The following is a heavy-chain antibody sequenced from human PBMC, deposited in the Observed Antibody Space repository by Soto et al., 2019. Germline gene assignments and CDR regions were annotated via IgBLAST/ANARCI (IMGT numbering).Heavy chain of an antibody. CDR2: ISSGSAAI. Sequence: EVQLVESGGGLVQPGGSLRLSCEASGFTFSSYSMNWVRQAPGKGLEWVSYISSGSAAIYYADSVKGRFTISRDNAKNSLYLQMNSLRDEDTAVYCCARGSDAFDIWGQGTMITVSS. CDR1: GFTFSSYS. J-gene: IGHJ3*02. V-gene: IGHV3-48*02. CDR3: ARGSDAFDI.